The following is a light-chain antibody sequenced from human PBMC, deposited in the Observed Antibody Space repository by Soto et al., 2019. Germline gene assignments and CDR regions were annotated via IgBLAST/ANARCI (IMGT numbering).Light chain of an antibody. Sequence: DIKMNQSPSTLSASIGDSVTITCRASQSVDSWLAWYQQQPGKAPKLLIYRASTLQTGVPSRFSGTGSGTQFTLTISSLQPDDFATYYCQHYNDYSRVFGQGTKVEIK. CDR3: QHYNDYSRV. CDR1: QSVDSW. J-gene: IGKJ1*01. V-gene: IGKV1-5*03. CDR2: RAS.